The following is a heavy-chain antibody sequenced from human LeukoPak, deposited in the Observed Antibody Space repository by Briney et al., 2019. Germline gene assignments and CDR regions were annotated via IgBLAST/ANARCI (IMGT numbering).Heavy chain of an antibody. CDR2: ISSSSSTI. CDR1: GFTFSSYG. V-gene: IGHV3-48*02. D-gene: IGHD3-16*01. J-gene: IGHJ3*02. CDR3: GRDWGSLKRTFDI. Sequence: TGGSLRLSCAASGFTFSSYGMNWVRQAPGKGLEWVSYISSSSSTIYYADSVKGRLTISRDNAKNSLYLQMTSLRDEDTAVYYCGRDWGSLKRTFDIWGQGTMVTVSS.